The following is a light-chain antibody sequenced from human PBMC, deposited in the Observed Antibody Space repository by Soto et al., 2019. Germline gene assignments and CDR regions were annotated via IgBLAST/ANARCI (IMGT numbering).Light chain of an antibody. CDR2: GAS. CDR3: QHYDNSPPSVT. Sequence: EIVLTQSPDTLSLSPGERATISCRASQSVSSDYLVWYQQKPGQAPRLLIYGASRRATGIPDRFSGSGSGTDFILTISRLEPEDFAVYYCQHYDNSPPSVTFGPGTKVDIK. J-gene: IGKJ3*01. CDR1: QSVSSDY. V-gene: IGKV3-20*01.